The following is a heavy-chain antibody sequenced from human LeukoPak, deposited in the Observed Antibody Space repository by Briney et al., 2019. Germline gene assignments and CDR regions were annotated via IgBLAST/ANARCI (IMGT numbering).Heavy chain of an antibody. Sequence: GGSLRLSCAASGFTFTTYWMTWVRQAPGKGLEWVANINQDGTEKYYVDSVKGRFTISRDNAKNSLYLQMNSLRGEDTAVYYCARDLLGYNYHYMDVWGKGTTVTVSS. CDR2: INQDGTEK. J-gene: IGHJ6*03. CDR1: GFTFTTYW. V-gene: IGHV3-7*01. CDR3: ARDLLGYNYHYMDV. D-gene: IGHD3-16*02.